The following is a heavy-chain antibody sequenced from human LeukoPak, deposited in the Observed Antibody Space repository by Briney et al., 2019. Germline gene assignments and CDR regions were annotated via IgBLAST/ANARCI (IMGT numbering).Heavy chain of an antibody. CDR3: AGGYEYYFDY. CDR1: GGSFSGYY. CDR2: INHSGTT. J-gene: IGHJ4*02. V-gene: IGHV4-34*01. D-gene: IGHD5-12*01. Sequence: SETLSLTCAVYGGSFSGYYWSWIRQPPGKGLEWIGEINHSGTTNYNPSLKSRVTISVDTSKNQFSLKLSSVTAADTAVYYCAGGYEYYFDYWGQGTLVTVSS.